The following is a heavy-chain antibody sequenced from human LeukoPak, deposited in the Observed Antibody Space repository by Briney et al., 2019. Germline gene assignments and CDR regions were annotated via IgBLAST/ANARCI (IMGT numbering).Heavy chain of an antibody. Sequence: GESLKISCQGSAYSFTSYWIGWVRHMPGKGLEWMGIIYPGDSDTRYSPSFQGQVTISADKSISTAYLQWSSLKASDTAMYYCARHGGYDILTGYPCDYWGQGTLVTVSS. V-gene: IGHV5-51*01. CDR1: AYSFTSYW. D-gene: IGHD3-9*01. J-gene: IGHJ4*02. CDR2: IYPGDSDT. CDR3: ARHGGYDILTGYPCDY.